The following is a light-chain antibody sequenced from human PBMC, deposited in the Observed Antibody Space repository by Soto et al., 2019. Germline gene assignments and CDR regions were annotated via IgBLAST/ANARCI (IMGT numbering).Light chain of an antibody. J-gene: IGKJ5*01. CDR2: GVS. Sequence: EIVLTQSPGTLPLSPGERSALSCRVIQIVYGRQLAWYQHKPGQAPRLLMYGVSSRATGIPDRFTGSGSGADFTLTISRLEPEDFAVYYCQVYGPSPPITFGQGTRLEIK. CDR1: QIVYGRQ. CDR3: QVYGPSPPIT. V-gene: IGKV3-20*01.